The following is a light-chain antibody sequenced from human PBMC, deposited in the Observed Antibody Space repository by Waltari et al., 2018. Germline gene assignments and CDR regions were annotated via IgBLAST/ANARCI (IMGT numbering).Light chain of an antibody. Sequence: DIVMTQSPLPLPVTPGEPASISCRSSQSLLHSIGYNYLDWYLQKPGQSPQLLIYLGSNRASGVPDRFSGSGSGTDFTLKISRVEAEDVGVYYCMQALQTPWTFGQGTKVEIK. CDR1: QSLLHSIGYNY. J-gene: IGKJ1*01. V-gene: IGKV2-28*01. CDR3: MQALQTPWT. CDR2: LGS.